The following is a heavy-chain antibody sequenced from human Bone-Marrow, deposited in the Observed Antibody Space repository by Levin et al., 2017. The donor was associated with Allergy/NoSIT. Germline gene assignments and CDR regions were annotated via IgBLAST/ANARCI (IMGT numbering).Heavy chain of an antibody. CDR1: GFTFSSHG. J-gene: IGHJ4*02. V-gene: IGHV3-33*01. CDR2: IWNDGSQK. CDR3: ARDLTNTWPGVLDY. Sequence: QPGGSLRLSCAASGFTFSSHGIHWVRQAPGKGLEWVALIWNDGSQKDYADSVKGRFTISRDNAKNTVSLQMNSLRDEDTALYYCARDLTNTWPGVLDYWGQGTLVTVSS. D-gene: IGHD2-2*01.